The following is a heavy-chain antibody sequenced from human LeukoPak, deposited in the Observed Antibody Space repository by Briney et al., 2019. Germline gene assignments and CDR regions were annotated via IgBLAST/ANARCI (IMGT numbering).Heavy chain of an antibody. CDR1: GGSISESY. CDR2: IYYSGST. J-gene: IGHJ3*02. Sequence: PSETLSLTCTVSGGSISESYWSWIRQPPGKGLEWIGYIYYSGSTNYNPSLKSRVTISIDTSKNQFFLKLSSVTAADTAVYYRARDQWLVNGDAFDIWGQGTMVTVSS. D-gene: IGHD6-19*01. CDR3: ARDQWLVNGDAFDI. V-gene: IGHV4-59*01.